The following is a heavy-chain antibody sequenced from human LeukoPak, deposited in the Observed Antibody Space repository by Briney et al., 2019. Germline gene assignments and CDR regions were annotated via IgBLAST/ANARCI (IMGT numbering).Heavy chain of an antibody. D-gene: IGHD3-10*01. Sequence: VASVKVSCKASGYTFTSYGISWVRPAPGQGLEWMGWISAYNGNTNYAQKFQGWVSMTRDTSISTAYMELSRLRSDDTAVYYCAREGSYYGSGRTWFDPWGQGTLVTVSS. J-gene: IGHJ5*02. CDR3: AREGSYYGSGRTWFDP. CDR1: GYTFTSYG. V-gene: IGHV1-18*01. CDR2: ISAYNGNT.